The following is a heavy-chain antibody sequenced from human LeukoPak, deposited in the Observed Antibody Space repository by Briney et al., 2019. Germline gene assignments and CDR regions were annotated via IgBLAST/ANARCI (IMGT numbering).Heavy chain of an antibody. V-gene: IGHV1-3*01. D-gene: IGHD3-16*02. J-gene: IGHJ4*02. CDR2: INAGNGNT. CDR3: ARDPQYRENPYYFDY. CDR1: GYTFITYA. Sequence: GASVKVSCKASGYTFITYAMHWVRQAPGQRLEWMGWINAGNGNTRYSQKFQGRVTIVRDTSASTVYMELSSLRSEDTAIYYCARDPQYRENPYYFDYWGQGTLVTVSP.